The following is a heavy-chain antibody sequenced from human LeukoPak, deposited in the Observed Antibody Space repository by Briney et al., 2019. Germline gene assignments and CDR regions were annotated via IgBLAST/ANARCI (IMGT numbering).Heavy chain of an antibody. CDR3: AKQLGYCSDGSCYFPY. J-gene: IGHJ4*02. CDR2: ISNNGGYT. Sequence: GGSLRLSCAASGFTFSSSAMSWVRQAPGKGLEWVSAISNNGGYTYYADPVQGRFTISRDNSKSTLCLQMNSLRAEDTAVYYCAKQLGYCSDGSCYFPYWGQGTLVTVTS. CDR1: GFTFSSSA. D-gene: IGHD2-15*01. V-gene: IGHV3-23*01.